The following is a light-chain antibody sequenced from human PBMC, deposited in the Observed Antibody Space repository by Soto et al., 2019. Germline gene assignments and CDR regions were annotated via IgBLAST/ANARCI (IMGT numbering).Light chain of an antibody. J-gene: IGKJ4*02. CDR2: AAS. CDR3: QQSYHSPLT. CDR1: QSISNY. Sequence: DIEMTQSPSSLSASLGDRVTITCRASQSISNYLNWYQYKPGKAPKLLIYAASSLQSGVPTRFSGSGSGTDFTLTISSLQPEDFATYYCQQSYHSPLTFGGGTKVEIK. V-gene: IGKV1-39*01.